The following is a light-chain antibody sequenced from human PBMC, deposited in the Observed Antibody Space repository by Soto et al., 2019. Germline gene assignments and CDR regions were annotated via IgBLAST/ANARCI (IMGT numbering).Light chain of an antibody. CDR1: QNIDNSY. CDR2: STS. V-gene: IGKV3-20*01. J-gene: IGKJ3*01. Sequence: EMVLTQSPGTLSLSPGERAALSCTASQNIDNSYLGWYQQKPGQAPRLLIYSTSIRATGIPDRFSGSGSGTDFTLTINRPEPEDFAVYYCQHYGSLFTFGPGTKVDIK. CDR3: QHYGSLFT.